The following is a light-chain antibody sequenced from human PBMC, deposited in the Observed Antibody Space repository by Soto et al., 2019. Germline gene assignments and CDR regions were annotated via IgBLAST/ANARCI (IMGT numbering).Light chain of an antibody. V-gene: IGKV3-20*01. Sequence: EIVLTQSPGTLSLSPGERATLSCRASQSVSSSSLAWYQQKPGQAPRLLLYDASSRATDIPDRFSGSGSGTDFTLTISRLEPEDFAVYYCQQYGSSPRTFGQGTKVDIK. CDR2: DAS. CDR1: QSVSSSS. J-gene: IGKJ1*01. CDR3: QQYGSSPRT.